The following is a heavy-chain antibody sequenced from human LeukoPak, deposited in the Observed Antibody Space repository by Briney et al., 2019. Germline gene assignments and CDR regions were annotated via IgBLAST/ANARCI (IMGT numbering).Heavy chain of an antibody. CDR1: GFTFSSYS. CDR2: ISSSSSYI. D-gene: IGHD6-19*01. Sequence: PGGSLRLSCAASGFTFSSYSMNWVSQAPGKGLEWVSSISSSSSYIYYADSVKGRFTISRDNAKNSLYLQMNSLRAEDTAVYYCAREAFYSSGWYSLFGYWGQGTLVTVSS. J-gene: IGHJ4*02. CDR3: AREAFYSSGWYSLFGY. V-gene: IGHV3-21*01.